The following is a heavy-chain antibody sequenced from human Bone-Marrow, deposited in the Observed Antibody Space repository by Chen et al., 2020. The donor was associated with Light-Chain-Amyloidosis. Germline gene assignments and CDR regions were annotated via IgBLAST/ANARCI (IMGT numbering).Heavy chain of an antibody. CDR3: ARVSFERGGPVRPPGDS. J-gene: IGHJ4*02. CDR1: GFTFSNYG. V-gene: IGHV3-30*05. Sequence: QVQLVESGGGVVQPGRSLRLSCAASGFTFSNYGMHWVRQTPGKGLEWVAVLSYDGNRKYYANSLKGRFTLSGDSSRNTLYLQKNSVRAEGTAVYYCARVSFERGGPVRPPGDSWGQGTLVTVSS. CDR2: LSYDGNRK. D-gene: IGHD6-6*01.